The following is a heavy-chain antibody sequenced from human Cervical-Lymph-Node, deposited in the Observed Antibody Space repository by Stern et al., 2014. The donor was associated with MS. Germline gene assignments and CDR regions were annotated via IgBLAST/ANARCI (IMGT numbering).Heavy chain of an antibody. CDR1: GGSISSSGYY. V-gene: IGHV4-61*02. CDR3: ATTRWDLFTWNWFDP. CDR2: IHDSGST. Sequence: VQLVESGPGLVKPSQTLSLTCTVSGGSISSSGYYWSWIRQPADKGLEWIGRIHDSGSTYYNSSLTSRVTLSMDTATKPLSLQLPSVTAADTAVYYCATTRWDLFTWNWFDPWGQGTLVTVSS. D-gene: IGHD1-26*01. J-gene: IGHJ5*02.